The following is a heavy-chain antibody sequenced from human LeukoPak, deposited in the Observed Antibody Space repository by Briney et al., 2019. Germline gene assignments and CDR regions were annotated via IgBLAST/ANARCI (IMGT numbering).Heavy chain of an antibody. CDR3: ARAVGYYFDNSGPSKTFDY. V-gene: IGHV4-39*07. D-gene: IGHD3-22*01. Sequence: SETLSLTCTVSGGSIGSSSHYWGWIRQPPGEGLEWIGIIYHSGTTYYNASLKSRVTISIDTSKNQFSLKVTSVTAADTAVHYCARAVGYYFDNSGPSKTFDYWGQGTLVTVSS. CDR2: IYHSGTT. CDR1: GGSIGSSSHY. J-gene: IGHJ4*02.